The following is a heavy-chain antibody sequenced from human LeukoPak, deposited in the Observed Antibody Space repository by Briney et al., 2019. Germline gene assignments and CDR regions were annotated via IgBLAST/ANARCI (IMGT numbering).Heavy chain of an antibody. J-gene: IGHJ4*02. Sequence: GGSLRLSCAASGFTVSSNYMSWVRQAPGKGLEWVSVIYSGGSTYYADSVKGRFTISRDNSKNTLYLQMNSLRAEDTAVYYCARVPYYDSSGPYYFDYWGQGTLVTVSS. CDR1: GFTVSSNY. D-gene: IGHD3-22*01. CDR3: ARVPYYDSSGPYYFDY. CDR2: IYSGGST. V-gene: IGHV3-53*01.